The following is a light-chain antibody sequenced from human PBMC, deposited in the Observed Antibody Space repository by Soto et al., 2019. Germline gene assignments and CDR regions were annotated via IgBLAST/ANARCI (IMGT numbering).Light chain of an antibody. V-gene: IGKV4-1*01. CDR3: QQYYSTPRT. J-gene: IGKJ1*01. Sequence: DIVMTQSPDSLAVSLGERATINCKSSQSVLYSSNNKNYLAWYQQKPGQPPKLLIYWASTRDSGVPDRFSGSGSGTDFTPTISSLQAEDVAVYYCQQYYSTPRTFGQGTKVEIK. CDR2: WAS. CDR1: QSVLYSSNNKNY.